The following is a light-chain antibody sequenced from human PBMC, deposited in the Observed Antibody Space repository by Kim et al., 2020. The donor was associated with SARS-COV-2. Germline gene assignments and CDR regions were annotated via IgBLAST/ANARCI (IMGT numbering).Light chain of an antibody. Sequence: LCPGETATLHCWPKQRISSNYLAWYQHKPGQSPRLLIHDASNRATGIPDRCSGIGSGTDFTLTSSRLETEDFAVYYCNQYIRSPYSFGQGTKLEI. CDR2: DAS. V-gene: IGKV3-20*01. CDR1: QRISSNY. J-gene: IGKJ2*03. CDR3: NQYIRSPYS.